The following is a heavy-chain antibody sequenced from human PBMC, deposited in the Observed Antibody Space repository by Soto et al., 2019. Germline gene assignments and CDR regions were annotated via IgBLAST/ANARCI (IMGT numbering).Heavy chain of an antibody. CDR1: GGSISSGSYY. Sequence: QLQLQESGPGLVKPSETLSLTCTVSGGSISSGSYYWGWIRQPPGKGLEWIGSIYHTGTTYYNPSLKSRVTISVDTSKNQFSLNLNSVTAADTAVYYCATLVTTTLADWSQGTLVTVSS. CDR3: ATLVTTTLAD. V-gene: IGHV4-39*01. CDR2: IYHTGTT. J-gene: IGHJ4*02. D-gene: IGHD2-21*02.